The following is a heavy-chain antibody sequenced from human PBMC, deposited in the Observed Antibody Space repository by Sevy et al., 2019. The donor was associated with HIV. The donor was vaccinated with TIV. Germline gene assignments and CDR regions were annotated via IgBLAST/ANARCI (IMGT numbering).Heavy chain of an antibody. CDR3: AGRYSGNYYGAFDI. CDR1: GFTVSSNY. J-gene: IGHJ3*02. V-gene: IGHV3-53*01. Sequence: GGSLRLSCAASGFTVSSNYMSWVRQAPGKGLEWVSLIYSGGSTYYADSVKGRVTISRDNSKNTLYLQMNSLGAEDTAMYYCAGRYSGNYYGAFDIWGQGTMVTVSS. D-gene: IGHD1-26*01. CDR2: IYSGGST.